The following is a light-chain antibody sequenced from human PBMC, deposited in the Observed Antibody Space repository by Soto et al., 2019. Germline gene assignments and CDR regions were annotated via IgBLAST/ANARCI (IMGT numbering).Light chain of an antibody. CDR3: QQFKTYSLT. CDR1: QSINNW. V-gene: IGKV1-5*01. J-gene: IGKJ4*01. Sequence: DIQMTQSPSTLSASVGDRVTITCRASQSINNWLAWYRQKPGKAPKLLIFDAFNLESGVPFRFSGSGFGTEFTLTISSLQPDDSATYYCQQFKTYSLTFGGGTKVEI. CDR2: DAF.